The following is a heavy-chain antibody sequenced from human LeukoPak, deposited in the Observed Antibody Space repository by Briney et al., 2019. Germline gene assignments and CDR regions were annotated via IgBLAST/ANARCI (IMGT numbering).Heavy chain of an antibody. CDR1: GFTFDDYG. V-gene: IGHV3-20*04. CDR2: INWNGGST. J-gene: IGHJ4*02. D-gene: IGHD6-19*01. CDR3: AREPGYSSGWYDSDY. Sequence: GGSLRLSCAASGFTFDDYGMSWVRQAPGKGLEWVSGINWNGGSTGYADSVKGRFTISRDNAKNSLYLQMNSLRAEDTALYYCAREPGYSSGWYDSDYWGQGTLVTASS.